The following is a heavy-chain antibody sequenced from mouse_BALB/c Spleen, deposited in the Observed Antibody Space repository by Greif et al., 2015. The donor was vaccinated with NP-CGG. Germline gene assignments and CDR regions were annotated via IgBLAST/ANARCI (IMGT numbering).Heavy chain of an antibody. Sequence: VQLQQSGAELVRPGTSVKVSCKASGYAFTNYLIEWVKQRPGQGLEWIGVINPGSGGTNYNEKFKGKATLTADKSSSTAYMQLSSLTSDDSAVYFCARSGGAVPSYYFDYWGQGTTLTVSS. D-gene: IGHD1-1*02. V-gene: IGHV1-54*01. CDR3: ARSGGAVPSYYFDY. CDR1: GYAFTNYL. J-gene: IGHJ2*01. CDR2: INPGSGGT.